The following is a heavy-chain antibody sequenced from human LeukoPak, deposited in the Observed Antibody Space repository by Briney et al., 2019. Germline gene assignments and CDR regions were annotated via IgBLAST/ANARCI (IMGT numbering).Heavy chain of an antibody. CDR2: IYYSGST. D-gene: IGHD4-11*01. V-gene: IGHV4-59*01. CDR1: GGSISSNY. CDR3: ARSSVSDYLFDY. Sequence: PSETLSLTCTVSGGSISSNYWSWIRQPPGKGLEWIGYIYYSGSTNYNPSLKSRVTISVDTSKNQFSLKLSSVTAADTAVYYCARSSVSDYLFDYWGQGTLVTVSS. J-gene: IGHJ4*02.